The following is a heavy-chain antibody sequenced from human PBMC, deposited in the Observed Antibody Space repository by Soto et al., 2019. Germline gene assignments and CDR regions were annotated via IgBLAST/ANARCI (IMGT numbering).Heavy chain of an antibody. CDR3: LPAASTVNFDY. V-gene: IGHV3-11*06. CDR1: GFTFSDYY. J-gene: IGHJ4*02. Sequence: GGSLRLSCAASGFTFSDYYMSWIRQAPGKGLEWVSYISSSSSYTNYADSVKGRFTISRDNAKNSLYLQMNSLRAEDTAVYYCLPAASTVNFDYWGQGTLVTVSS. CDR2: ISSSSSYT. D-gene: IGHD2-2*01.